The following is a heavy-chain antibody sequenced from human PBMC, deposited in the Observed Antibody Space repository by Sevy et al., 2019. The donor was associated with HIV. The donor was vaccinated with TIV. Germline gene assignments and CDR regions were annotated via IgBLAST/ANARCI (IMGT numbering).Heavy chain of an antibody. CDR1: GFIFSRYG. CDR3: ARESGSDWYLDY. V-gene: IGHV3-33*01. J-gene: IGHJ4*02. D-gene: IGHD2-21*02. Sequence: GGSLRLSCAASGFIFSRYGMHWVHQAPGKGLEWVAAIFNDGINKYFAGSVKGRFTISRDNSKNTLYLEMNSLRAEDTAVYYCARESGSDWYLDYWGQGTLVTVSS. CDR2: IFNDGINK.